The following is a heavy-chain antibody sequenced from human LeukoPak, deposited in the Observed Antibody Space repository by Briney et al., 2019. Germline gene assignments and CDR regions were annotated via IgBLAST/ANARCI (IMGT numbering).Heavy chain of an antibody. CDR1: GFTFSNHP. Sequence: GGSLRLSCAASGFTFSNHPMTWVRQAPGKGLEWVSAISGSGGSTYYADSVKGRFTISRDNSKNTLYLQMNSLRAEDTAVYYCAKEQQLVSDFDYWGQGTLVTVSS. CDR2: ISGSGGST. V-gene: IGHV3-23*01. D-gene: IGHD6-13*01. CDR3: AKEQQLVSDFDY. J-gene: IGHJ4*02.